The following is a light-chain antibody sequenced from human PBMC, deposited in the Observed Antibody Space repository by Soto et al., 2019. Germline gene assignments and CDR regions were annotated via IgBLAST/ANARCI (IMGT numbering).Light chain of an antibody. CDR3: QQLNTYPVT. CDR2: AAS. CDR1: RDVGSD. V-gene: IGKV1-17*01. J-gene: IGKJ4*01. Sequence: QMTQSPSSLSASVGEKIIISCLASRDVGSDVSWYQQKLGQAPKLLIYAASSLQSGVPARFSGSGSGTDFTLSITSLQPEDFTTYYCQQLNTYPVTFGGGTKVDIK.